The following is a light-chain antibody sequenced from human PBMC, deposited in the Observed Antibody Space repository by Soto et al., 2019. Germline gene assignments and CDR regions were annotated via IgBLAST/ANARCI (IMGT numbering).Light chain of an antibody. CDR3: QQYKSWPPLT. CDR1: QSISDN. J-gene: IGKJ4*01. Sequence: DIVMTQSPAILSVSLGERATLSCLASQSISDNLAWYQQSSGQAPRLLIYGESTRATGVPARFSGSGSGTEFTLTISSLQSDDFAIYYCQQYKSWPPLTFGGGPKVE. V-gene: IGKV3-15*01. CDR2: GES.